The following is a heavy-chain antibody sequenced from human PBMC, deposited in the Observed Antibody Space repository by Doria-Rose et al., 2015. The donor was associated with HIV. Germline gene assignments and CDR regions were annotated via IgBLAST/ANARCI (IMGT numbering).Heavy chain of an antibody. CDR1: GGAFSTYH. V-gene: IGHV4-34*01. Sequence: LACAVYGGAFSTYHWSWIRQPPGKGLEWIGEINHSGSTNYNPSLKSRVTISVDTSKNQFSLRLTSVTAADTAVYYCARGSLTEEIWAFDIWGQGTMVTVSS. J-gene: IGHJ3*02. CDR2: INHSGST. CDR3: ARGSLTEEIWAFDI. D-gene: IGHD3-16*01.